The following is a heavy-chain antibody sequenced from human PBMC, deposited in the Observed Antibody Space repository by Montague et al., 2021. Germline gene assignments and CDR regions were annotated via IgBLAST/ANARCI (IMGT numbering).Heavy chain of an antibody. CDR1: RSLINSDYY. J-gene: IGHJ6*03. CDR3: ARERDRYYYMDI. V-gene: IGHV4-38-2*02. Sequence: SETLSLTCTVSRSLINSDYYWGWIRQPTGKGLEWMGSVSHGGRTYYNPSLKSRVTISVDTSNNHFSLKLSSVTAADTAMYHCARERDRYYYMDIWGKGTTITVSS. CDR2: VSHGGRT.